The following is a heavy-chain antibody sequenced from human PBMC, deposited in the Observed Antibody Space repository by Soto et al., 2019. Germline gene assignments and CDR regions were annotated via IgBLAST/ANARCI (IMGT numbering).Heavy chain of an antibody. J-gene: IGHJ4*02. CDR3: ARVGSYYHSFDY. D-gene: IGHD1-26*01. CDR2: IIPIFGTA. V-gene: IGHV1-69*12. Sequence: QVQLVQSGAEVKKPGSSVKVSCKASGGTFSSYAISWVRQAPGQGLEWMGGIIPIFGTANYSQKFQGRVTISAEETTSTAYMELSSMRSEDTAVYYGARVGSYYHSFDYWGQGTLVTVSS. CDR1: GGTFSSYA.